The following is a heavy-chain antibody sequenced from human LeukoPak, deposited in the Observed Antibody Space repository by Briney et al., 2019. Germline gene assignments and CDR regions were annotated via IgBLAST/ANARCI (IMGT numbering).Heavy chain of an antibody. Sequence: SETLSLTCAASGGSISSYDWRWIRQPAGKGLEWVGRIYSSGSTNYNPSLKSRVTMSVDTSKNQFSLKLSSVTAADTAVYYCAREGSYGDLYFDYWGQGTLVTVSS. V-gene: IGHV4-4*07. CDR3: AREGSYGDLYFDY. CDR1: GGSISSYD. D-gene: IGHD4-17*01. CDR2: IYSSGST. J-gene: IGHJ4*02.